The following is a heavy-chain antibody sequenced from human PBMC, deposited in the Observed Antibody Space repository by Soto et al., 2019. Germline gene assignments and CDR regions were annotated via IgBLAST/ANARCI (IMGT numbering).Heavy chain of an antibody. D-gene: IGHD3-22*01. Sequence: GGSLRLSCAASGFTFSSYEMNWVRQAPGKGLDWISCISSSGSTIYYADSVRGRFTISRDNAKNSLYLQMNSLRAEDTAVYYCARDSRYYDSSDYFDHWGQGTLVTVSS. CDR2: ISSSGSTI. J-gene: IGHJ4*02. CDR3: ARDSRYYDSSDYFDH. CDR1: GFTFSSYE. V-gene: IGHV3-48*03.